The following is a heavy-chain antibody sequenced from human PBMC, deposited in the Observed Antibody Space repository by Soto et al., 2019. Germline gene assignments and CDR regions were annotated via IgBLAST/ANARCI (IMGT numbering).Heavy chain of an antibody. D-gene: IGHD5-18*01. J-gene: IGHJ1*01. CDR1: GASVDSAGYF. CDR2: INYSGST. V-gene: IGHV4-31*03. Sequence: PSETLSLTCTVSGASVDSAGYFWTWIRHRPGKGLEWIGHINYSGSTDHTPSLRSRLMVSIDTSKNQFSLKLNSVTAADTAIYYCARGAGLSYTYGIDDWGQGTLVTVSS. CDR3: ARGAGLSYTYGIDD.